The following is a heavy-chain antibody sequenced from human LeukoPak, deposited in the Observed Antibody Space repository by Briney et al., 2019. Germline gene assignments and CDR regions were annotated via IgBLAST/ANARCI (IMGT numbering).Heavy chain of an antibody. CDR1: GFTFSSYA. CDR2: ISYDGSNK. Sequence: GRSLRLSCAASGFTFSSYAMHWVRQAPGKGLEWVAVISYDGSNKYYADSVKGRFTISRDNSKNTLYLQMNSLRAEDTAVYYCARGQGVYRYCSGGSCYFPTDYWGQGTLVTVSS. CDR3: ARGQGVYRYCSGGSCYFPTDY. J-gene: IGHJ4*02. V-gene: IGHV3-30-3*01. D-gene: IGHD2-15*01.